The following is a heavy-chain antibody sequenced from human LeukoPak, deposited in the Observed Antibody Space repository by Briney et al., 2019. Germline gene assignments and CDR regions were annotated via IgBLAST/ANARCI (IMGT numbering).Heavy chain of an antibody. J-gene: IGHJ4*02. V-gene: IGHV4-34*01. CDR3: ARTSGFFDSSGFYQQNPYYFQY. D-gene: IGHD3-22*01. CDR1: GDSFIGYF. CDR2: INHSGRT. Sequence: SETLSLTCAASGDSFIGYFWTWIRQAPGKGLEWIGDINHSGRTNYNPSLQRRVSISVDTSKNQFFLNLTSVTVADTAIYYCARTSGFFDSSGFYQQNPYYFQYWGQGVLVTVSS.